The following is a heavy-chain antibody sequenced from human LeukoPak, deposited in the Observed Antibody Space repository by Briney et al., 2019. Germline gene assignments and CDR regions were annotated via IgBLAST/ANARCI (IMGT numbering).Heavy chain of an antibody. CDR2: IGEDGSTT. CDR3: AKGFSILTSKHYFYYHGFDV. J-gene: IGHJ6*02. D-gene: IGHD3-9*01. Sequence: GGSLRLSCAASGIAFENYAMNWVRQAPGKGLEWVSLIGEDGSTTWYADSVKGRFTISRDNGKNSLYLHMNSLRPEDTALYYCAKGFSILTSKHYFYYHGFDVWGQGTPVTVSS. CDR1: GIAFENYA. V-gene: IGHV3-43*02.